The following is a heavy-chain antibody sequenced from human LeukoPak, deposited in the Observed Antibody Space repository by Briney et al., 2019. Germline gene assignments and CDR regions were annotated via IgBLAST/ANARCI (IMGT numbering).Heavy chain of an antibody. CDR2: IYYSGST. J-gene: IGHJ3*02. Sequence: SETLSLTCTVSGGSISSYYWSWIRQPPGKGLEWIGYIYYSGSTNYNPSLKSRVTISVDTSKNLFSLNLSSVTAADTAVYYCARDFLAYCGGDCNSGAFDIWGQGTMVTVSS. V-gene: IGHV4-59*01. CDR1: GGSISSYY. D-gene: IGHD2-21*02. CDR3: ARDFLAYCGGDCNSGAFDI.